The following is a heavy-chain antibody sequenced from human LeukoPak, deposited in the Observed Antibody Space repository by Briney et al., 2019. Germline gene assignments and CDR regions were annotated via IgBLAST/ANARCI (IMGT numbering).Heavy chain of an antibody. Sequence: GGSLRLSCAASGFTFSSYEMNWVRQAPGKGLEWVSYISSSGSTIYYADSVKGRFTISRDNAKNSLYLQMNSLRAEDTAVYYCARQSSGRYSGPFDYWGLGTLVTVSS. D-gene: IGHD1-26*01. V-gene: IGHV3-48*03. CDR1: GFTFSSYE. J-gene: IGHJ4*02. CDR2: ISSSGSTI. CDR3: ARQSSGRYSGPFDY.